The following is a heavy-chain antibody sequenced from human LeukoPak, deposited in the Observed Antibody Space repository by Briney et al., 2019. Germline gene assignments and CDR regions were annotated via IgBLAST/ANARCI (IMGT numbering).Heavy chain of an antibody. Sequence: PSETLSLTCTVSGVPISSYYWSWIRQPPGTGLEGIGYIYYSGSTNYNPSLKSRVTISVDTSKNQFSLKLSSVTAADTAVYYCARGMVRGVYYYMDVWGKGTTVTVSS. CDR3: ARGMVRGVYYYMDV. D-gene: IGHD3-10*01. V-gene: IGHV4-59*01. J-gene: IGHJ6*03. CDR1: GVPISSYY. CDR2: IYYSGST.